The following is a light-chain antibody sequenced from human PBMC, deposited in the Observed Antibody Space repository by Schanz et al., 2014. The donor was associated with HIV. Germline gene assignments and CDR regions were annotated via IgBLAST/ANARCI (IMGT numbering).Light chain of an antibody. CDR1: SSNIGAGYD. Sequence: QSVLTQPPSMSGAPGQRVTISCTGSSSNIGAGYDVNWYQHLPGTAPKLLIYDNTNRPSGVPDRVSGSKSGTSASLAISGXXXDDEADYYCQSYDSSLSGWVFGGGTKLTVL. J-gene: IGLJ3*02. CDR3: QSYDSSLSGWV. V-gene: IGLV1-40*01. CDR2: DNT.